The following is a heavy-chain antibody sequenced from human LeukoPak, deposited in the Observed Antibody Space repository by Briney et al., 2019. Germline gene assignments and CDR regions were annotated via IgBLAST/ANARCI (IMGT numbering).Heavy chain of an antibody. CDR2: IAYTGTM. Sequence: GGSLRLSCTASGFSFSSYSMNWVRQAPGKGLEWVAYIAYTGTMHYADSVRGRFAISRDNAKSSLFLQLNSLRAEDTAVYYCARDPHSLDYWGQGTLVTVSS. CDR1: GFSFSSYS. CDR3: ARDPHSLDY. J-gene: IGHJ4*02. V-gene: IGHV3-48*01.